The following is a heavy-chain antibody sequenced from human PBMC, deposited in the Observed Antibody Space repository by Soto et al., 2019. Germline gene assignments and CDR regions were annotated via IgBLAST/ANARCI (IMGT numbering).Heavy chain of an antibody. CDR3: ARGVVVVAASQLGWFDP. Sequence: QVQLVQSGAEVKKSGSSVKVSCKASGGTFSSYAISWVRQAPGQGLEWMGGIVPLFGTAKYAQKFQRRLKNTAHESTSKAYMELSSLRFEDMAVYYWARGVVVVAASQLGWFDPWGQGTLVTVSS. V-gene: IGHV1-69*01. CDR2: IVPLFGTA. J-gene: IGHJ5*02. CDR1: GGTFSSYA. D-gene: IGHD2-15*01.